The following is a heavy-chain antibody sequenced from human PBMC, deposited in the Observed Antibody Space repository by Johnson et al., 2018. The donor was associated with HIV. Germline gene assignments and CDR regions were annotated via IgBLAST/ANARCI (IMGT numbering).Heavy chain of an antibody. Sequence: VQLVESGGGVVQPGRSLRLSCAASGFTFSNAWMSWVRQAPGKGLEWVSAISGSGGSTYYADSVKGRFTISRDNSKNTLYLQMNSLRAEDTAVYYCAKGDIVVVPAADYSSSSVDIWGQGTMVTVSS. CDR2: ISGSGGST. CDR3: AKGDIVVVPAADYSSSSVDI. V-gene: IGHV3-23*04. J-gene: IGHJ3*02. CDR1: GFTFSNAW. D-gene: IGHD2-2*01.